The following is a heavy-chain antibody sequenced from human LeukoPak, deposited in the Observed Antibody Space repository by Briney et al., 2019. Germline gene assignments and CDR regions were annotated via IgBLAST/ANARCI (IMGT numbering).Heavy chain of an antibody. CDR3: ARDRVAISGMVVPFDH. CDR2: LNQDESHK. CDR1: GFTFSNYW. Sequence: GGSLRLSCAASGFTFSNYWMSWVRQAPGKGLEWVANLNQDESHKYYVDSVKGRSTISRDNAQNSQYLQMNSLRAEDTAVYYCARDRVAISGMVVPFDHWGQGALVTVSS. J-gene: IGHJ4*02. D-gene: IGHD3-3*01. V-gene: IGHV3-7*01.